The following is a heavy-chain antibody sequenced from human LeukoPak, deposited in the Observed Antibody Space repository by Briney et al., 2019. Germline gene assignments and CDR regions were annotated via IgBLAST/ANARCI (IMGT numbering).Heavy chain of an antibody. V-gene: IGHV3-7*01. CDR3: ARELSIGWFDP. Sequence: GRSLRLSCAASGFTFSSYAMHWVRQAPGKGLEWVANIKQDGSEKDYVDSVKGRFTISRDNTKNSLYLQMNSLRAEDTAVYYCARELSIGWFDPWGQGTLVTVSS. J-gene: IGHJ5*02. CDR1: GFTFSSYA. CDR2: IKQDGSEK.